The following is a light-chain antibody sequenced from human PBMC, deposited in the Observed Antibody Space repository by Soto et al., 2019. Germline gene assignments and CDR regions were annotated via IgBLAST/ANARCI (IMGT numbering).Light chain of an antibody. CDR3: QQYNSYPWT. Sequence: DIQMTQSPSTLSASVGYRVTITCRASQSISSWLAWYQQKPGKAPKLLIYDPSRLEGGVPSRFSGSGSGTEFTLTISSLQPADFATYYCQQYNSYPWTFGQGTKVEIK. CDR1: QSISSW. CDR2: DPS. V-gene: IGKV1-5*01. J-gene: IGKJ1*01.